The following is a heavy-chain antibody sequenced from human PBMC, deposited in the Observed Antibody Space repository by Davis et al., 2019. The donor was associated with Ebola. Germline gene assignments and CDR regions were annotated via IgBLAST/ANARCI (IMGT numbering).Heavy chain of an antibody. CDR3: ARDWDWFDP. D-gene: IGHD3-16*01. J-gene: IGHJ5*02. V-gene: IGHV1-3*01. CDR1: GFTFTSYA. CDR2: INAGNGNT. Sequence: GESLKISCAASGFTFTSYAMHWVRQAPGQRLEWMGWINAGNGNTKYSQKFQGRVTITRDTSANTAYMELSSLRSEDTAVYYCARDWDWFDPWGQGTLVTVSS.